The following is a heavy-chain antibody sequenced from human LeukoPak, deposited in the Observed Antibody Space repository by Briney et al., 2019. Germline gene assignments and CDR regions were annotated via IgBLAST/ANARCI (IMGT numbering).Heavy chain of an antibody. CDR1: GGTFSSYA. Sequence: SVKVSCKASGGTFSSYAIIWVRQAPGQGLEWMGRIIPILGIANYAQKLQGRVTITADKSTSTAYMELSSLRSEDTAVYYCARDREFGYSYGPALGAFDIWGQGTMVTVSS. V-gene: IGHV1-69*04. J-gene: IGHJ3*02. CDR2: IIPILGIA. CDR3: ARDREFGYSYGPALGAFDI. D-gene: IGHD5-18*01.